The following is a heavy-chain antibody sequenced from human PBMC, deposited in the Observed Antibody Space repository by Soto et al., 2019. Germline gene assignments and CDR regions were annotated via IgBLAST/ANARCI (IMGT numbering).Heavy chain of an antibody. CDR3: AAFLRLTTQPFYV. CDR1: GYTLTELA. CDR2: FDPEDGET. J-gene: IGHJ3*01. V-gene: IGHV1-24*01. D-gene: IGHD2-8*01. Sequence: ASVKVSCKVCGYTLTELAMHWGRQAPGKGLEWMGGFDPEDGETIYAQKFQGRVTMTEDTSTDTAYMELSSLRSEDTAVYYCAAFLRLTTQPFYVSAQRTMVTVSS.